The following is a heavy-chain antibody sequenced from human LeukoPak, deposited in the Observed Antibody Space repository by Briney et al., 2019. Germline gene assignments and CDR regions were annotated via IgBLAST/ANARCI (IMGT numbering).Heavy chain of an antibody. CDR2: IIPIFGTA. CDR3: ARVWVKECFDP. CDR1: GGTFSSYA. J-gene: IGHJ5*02. Sequence: GASVKVSCKASGGTFSSYAISWVRQAPGQGLEWMGGIIPIFGTANYAQKFQGRVTITADKSTSAAYMELSSLRSEDTAVYYCARVWVKECFDPWGQGTLVTVSS. V-gene: IGHV1-69*06. D-gene: IGHD3-16*01.